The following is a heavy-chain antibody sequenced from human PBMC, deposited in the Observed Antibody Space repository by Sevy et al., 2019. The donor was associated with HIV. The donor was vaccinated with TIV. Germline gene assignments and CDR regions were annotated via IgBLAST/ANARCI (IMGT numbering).Heavy chain of an antibody. CDR3: ARDLGRLRLGELSFYNYYYGMDV. V-gene: IGHV3-48*01. J-gene: IGHJ6*02. CDR2: ISSSSSTI. D-gene: IGHD3-16*02. Sequence: GGSLRLSCAASGFTFSSYSMNWVRQAPGKGLEWVSYISSSSSTIYYADSVKGRFTISRDNAKKSLYRQMNSLRAEATAVYYCARDLGRLRLGELSFYNYYYGMDVWGQGTTVTVSS. CDR1: GFTFSSYS.